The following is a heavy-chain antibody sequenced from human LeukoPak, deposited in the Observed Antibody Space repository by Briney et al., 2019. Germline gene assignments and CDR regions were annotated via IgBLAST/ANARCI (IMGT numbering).Heavy chain of an antibody. CDR3: AKNDYASGSYYYFDY. CDR1: GFTFSNYG. Sequence: TGGSLRLSCAASGFTFSNYGMHWVRQAPGKGLEWVAFIRLDGSNKYYADSVKGRFTISRDNSKNTLYLQMTSLRAEDTAVYYCAKNDYASGSYYYFDYWGQGTLVTVSS. V-gene: IGHV3-30*02. J-gene: IGHJ4*02. CDR2: IRLDGSNK. D-gene: IGHD3-10*01.